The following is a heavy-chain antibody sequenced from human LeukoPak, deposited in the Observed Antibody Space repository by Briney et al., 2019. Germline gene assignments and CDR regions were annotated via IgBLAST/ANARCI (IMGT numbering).Heavy chain of an antibody. Sequence: GASVKDSCKASGYTFTSYYMHWVRQAPGQGLEWMGIINPSGGSTSYTQKFQGRVTMTRDTSTTTVYMELSSLRSQDTAVYYCARHKEVGDYYYFDYWGQGTLVTVSS. V-gene: IGHV1-46*01. D-gene: IGHD2/OR15-2a*01. CDR1: GYTFTSYY. CDR2: INPSGGST. CDR3: ARHKEVGDYYYFDY. J-gene: IGHJ4*02.